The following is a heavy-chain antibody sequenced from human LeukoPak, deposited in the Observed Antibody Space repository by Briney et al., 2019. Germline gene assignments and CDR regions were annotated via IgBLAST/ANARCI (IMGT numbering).Heavy chain of an antibody. V-gene: IGHV4-61*02. CDR2: IYTSGST. J-gene: IGHJ4*02. Sequence: PSETLSLTCTVSGGSISSGSYYWSWIRQPAGKGLEWIGRIYTSGSTNYNPSLKSRVTISVDTSKNQFSLKLSSVTAADTAVYYCARGGGVVAAVNYDYWGQGTLVTVSS. CDR3: ARGGGVVAAVNYDY. D-gene: IGHD2-15*01. CDR1: GGSISSGSYY.